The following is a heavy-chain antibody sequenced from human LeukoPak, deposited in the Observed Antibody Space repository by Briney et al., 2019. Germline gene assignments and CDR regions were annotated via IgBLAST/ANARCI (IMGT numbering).Heavy chain of an antibody. D-gene: IGHD6-19*01. CDR3: AKASVAGTPYYFDY. V-gene: IGHV3-23*01. CDR2: ISGSGGST. J-gene: IGHJ4*02. CDR1: GFTFSSYA. Sequence: GGSLRLSCAASGFTFSSYAMSWVRQAPGNGLEWVSAISGSGGSTYYADSVKGRFTISRDNSKNTLYMQMNSLRAEDTAVYYCAKASVAGTPYYFDYWGQGTLVTVSS.